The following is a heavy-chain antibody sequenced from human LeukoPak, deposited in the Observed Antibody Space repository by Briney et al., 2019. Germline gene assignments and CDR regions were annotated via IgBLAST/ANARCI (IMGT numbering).Heavy chain of an antibody. CDR2: IYYSGST. CDR3: AKASSSWSLFDP. D-gene: IGHD6-6*01. V-gene: IGHV4-59*01. CDR1: GGSISSYY. Sequence: SETLSLTCTVSGGSISSYYWSWIRQPPGKGLEWIGYIYYSGSTNYNPSLKSRVTISVDTSKNQFSLKLSSVTAADTAVYYCAKASSSWSLFDPWGQGTLVTVSS. J-gene: IGHJ5*02.